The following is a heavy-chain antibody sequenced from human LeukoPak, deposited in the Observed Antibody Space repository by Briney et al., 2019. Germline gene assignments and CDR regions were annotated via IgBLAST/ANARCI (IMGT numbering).Heavy chain of an antibody. CDR1: GGSFSGYY. CDR3: ARGRRGSSGYYGY. D-gene: IGHD3-22*01. J-gene: IGHJ4*02. Sequence: SETLSLTCAVYGGSFSGYYWSWIRQPPGKGLEWIGEINHSGSTNYNPSLKRRVTISVDTSKNQFSLKLSSVTAADTAVYYCARGRRGSSGYYGYWGQGTLVTVSS. CDR2: INHSGST. V-gene: IGHV4-34*01.